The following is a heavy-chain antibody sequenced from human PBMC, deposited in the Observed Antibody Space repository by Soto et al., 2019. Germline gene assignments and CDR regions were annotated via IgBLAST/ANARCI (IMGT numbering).Heavy chain of an antibody. V-gene: IGHV4-59*12. CDR2: IYYSGST. CDR1: GGSISSYY. D-gene: IGHD5-12*01. CDR3: ARDIVATNSYYMDV. J-gene: IGHJ6*03. Sequence: SETLSLTCTVSGGSISSYYWSWIRQPPGKGLEWIGYIYYSGSTNYNPSLKSRVTISVDTSKNQFSLKLSSVTAADTAVYYCARDIVATNSYYMDVWGKGTTVTVSS.